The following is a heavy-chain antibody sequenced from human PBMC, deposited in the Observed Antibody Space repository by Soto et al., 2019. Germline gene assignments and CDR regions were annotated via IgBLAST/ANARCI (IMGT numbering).Heavy chain of an antibody. CDR3: AGALPFCSGGSCDYYYYGMYV. CDR2: INAGNGNT. D-gene: IGHD2-15*01. J-gene: IGHJ6*02. V-gene: IGHV1-3*05. Sequence: QVQLVQSGAEEKKPGASVKVSCKASGYTFTNYAMHWVRQAPGQRLEWMGWINAGNGNTKYSEKFQGRVTITRDTSASTAYMELSSLRSEDTAVYYCAGALPFCSGGSCDYYYYGMYVWGQGTTVTVSS. CDR1: GYTFTNYA.